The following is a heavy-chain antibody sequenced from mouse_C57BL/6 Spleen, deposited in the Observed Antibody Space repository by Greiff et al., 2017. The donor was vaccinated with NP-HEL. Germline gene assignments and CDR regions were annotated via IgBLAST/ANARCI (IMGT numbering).Heavy chain of an antibody. CDR3: ARQSTTVVNAMDY. J-gene: IGHJ4*01. D-gene: IGHD1-1*01. Sequence: EVQRVESGGDLVKPGGSLKLSCAASGFTFSSYGMSWVRQTPDKRLEWVATISSGGSYTYYPDSVKGRFTISRDNAKNTLYLQMSSLKSEDTAMYYCARQSTTVVNAMDYWGQGTSVTVSS. CDR2: ISSGGSYT. V-gene: IGHV5-6*01. CDR1: GFTFSSYG.